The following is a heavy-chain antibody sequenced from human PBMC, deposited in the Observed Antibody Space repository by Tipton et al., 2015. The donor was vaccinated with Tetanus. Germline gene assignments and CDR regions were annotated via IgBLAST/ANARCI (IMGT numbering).Heavy chain of an antibody. J-gene: IGHJ3*02. CDR1: GDSFKTYT. Sequence: QLVQSGAEVKKPGSSVRVSCKLSGDSFKTYTISWVRQAPGQGLEWMGIINPSGGRTNYVQKFQGRLTMTRDKSTSTVYMELSSLRSEDTAVYYCASWSQVESFDIWGQGTMVTVSS. CDR3: ASWSQVESFDI. CDR2: INPSGGRT. V-gene: IGHV1-46*02. D-gene: IGHD3-3*01.